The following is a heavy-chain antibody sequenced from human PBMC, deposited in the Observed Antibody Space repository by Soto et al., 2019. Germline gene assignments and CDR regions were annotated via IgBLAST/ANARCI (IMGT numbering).Heavy chain of an antibody. CDR1: GLPVAGSY. CDR2: IYNDGTT. CDR3: RMDV. Sequence: GGSLRLSCVASGLPVAGSYMAWVRQAPGKGLEWASVIYNDGTTYYSQSVEGRFTISRDTSKNTLYLQMDRLRDEDTAVYYYRMDVWGPGTSVTVSS. J-gene: IGHJ6*02. V-gene: IGHV3-53*01.